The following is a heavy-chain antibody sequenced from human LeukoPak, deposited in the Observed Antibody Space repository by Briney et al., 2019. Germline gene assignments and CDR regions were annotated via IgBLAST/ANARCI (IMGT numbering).Heavy chain of an antibody. CDR2: ISHDGSNK. CDR3: ARAITRDSGYAFDY. D-gene: IGHD5-12*01. V-gene: IGHV3-30*04. J-gene: IGHJ4*02. CDR1: GFTFSSYA. Sequence: ERSLRLSCAASGFTFSSYAMHWVRQAPGKGLEWVAVISHDGSNKNYPDSVKGRFTISRDNSKNTLYLQTNSLRAEDTAVYYCARAITRDSGYAFDYWGPGTLVTVSS.